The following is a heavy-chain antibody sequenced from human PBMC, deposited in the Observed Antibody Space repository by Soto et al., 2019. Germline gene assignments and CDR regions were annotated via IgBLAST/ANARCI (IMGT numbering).Heavy chain of an antibody. Sequence: QLQLQESGSGLVKPSQTLSLTCAVSGGSISSGGYSWSWIRQPPGKGLEWIGYIYHSGSTYYNPSLKSRVTIYGDRSKNQCSLKLSSVTDADTAVYDCARAGGLGAVAVDYWGQGTLVTVSS. J-gene: IGHJ4*02. CDR1: GGSISSGGYS. D-gene: IGHD6-19*01. CDR3: ARAGGLGAVAVDY. V-gene: IGHV4-30-2*01. CDR2: IYHSGST.